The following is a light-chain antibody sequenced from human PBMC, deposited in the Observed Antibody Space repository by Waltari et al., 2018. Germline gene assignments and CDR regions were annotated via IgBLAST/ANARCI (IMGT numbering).Light chain of an antibody. CDR2: WAS. V-gene: IGKV4-1*01. CDR3: QQSYSTPYT. J-gene: IGKJ2*01. Sequence: DIVMTQSPDSLAVSLGERVTINCRSSQNLLYNSDNKNYLAWFQQKPGQPPKLRIYWASTRESGVPDRCSGGGSGTEFTLTISSLQAADVAVYYCQQSYSTPYTFGQGTKLEIK. CDR1: QNLLYNSDNKNY.